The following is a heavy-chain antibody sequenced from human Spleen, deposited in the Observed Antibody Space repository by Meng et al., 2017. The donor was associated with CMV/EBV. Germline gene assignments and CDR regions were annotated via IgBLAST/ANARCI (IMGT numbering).Heavy chain of an antibody. J-gene: IGHJ4*02. CDR3: ARDPQVVAGTSFDY. CDR2: ISYDGRHK. V-gene: IGHV3-30-3*01. Sequence: GGSLSLSCGASGFTFSSHAMHWVRQAPGKGLEWVAIISYDGRHKNYVDFVKGRFTISRDNSKNTVYLEMNSLRIEDTAVYYCARDPQVVAGTSFDYWGQGTLVTVSS. D-gene: IGHD2-15*01. CDR1: GFTFSSHA.